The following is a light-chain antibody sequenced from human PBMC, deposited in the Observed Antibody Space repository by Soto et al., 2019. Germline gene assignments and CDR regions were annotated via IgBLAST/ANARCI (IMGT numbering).Light chain of an antibody. CDR3: QQYNNWWT. J-gene: IGKJ1*01. CDR1: QSVSSS. Sequence: IVLTQSPGTLSVSPGERATLPSKATQSVSSSLAWYQQKPGQAPRLPIYGASTRATGIPARFSGRGSGTEFTLTINSLQSEDFAVYYCQQYNNWWTFGQGTKVDI. V-gene: IGKV3-15*01. CDR2: GAS.